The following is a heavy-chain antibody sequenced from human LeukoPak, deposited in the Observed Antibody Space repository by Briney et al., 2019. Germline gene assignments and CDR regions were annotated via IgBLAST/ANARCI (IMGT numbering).Heavy chain of an antibody. CDR2: INHSGST. Sequence: KPSETLSLTCAVYGGSFSGYYWSWIRQPPGKGLEWIGEINHSGSTNYNPSLKRRVTISVDTSKNQFSLKLSSVTAAATAVYHCARGLDPWGPGTLVTVSS. J-gene: IGHJ5*02. V-gene: IGHV4-34*01. CDR3: ARGLDP. CDR1: GGSFSGYY.